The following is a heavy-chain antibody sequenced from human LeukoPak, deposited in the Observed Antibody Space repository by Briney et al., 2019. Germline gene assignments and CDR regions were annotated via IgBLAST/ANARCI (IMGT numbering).Heavy chain of an antibody. D-gene: IGHD3-3*01. V-gene: IGHV4-34*01. Sequence: SETLSLTFAVYGGSFSGYYWSWIRQPPGKGLEWIGEINHSGSTNYNPSLKSRVTISVDTSKNQFSLKLSSVTAADTAVYYCARGRRIFGVVIMRWFDPWGQGTLVTVSS. CDR1: GGSFSGYY. CDR3: ARGRRIFGVVIMRWFDP. J-gene: IGHJ5*02. CDR2: INHSGST.